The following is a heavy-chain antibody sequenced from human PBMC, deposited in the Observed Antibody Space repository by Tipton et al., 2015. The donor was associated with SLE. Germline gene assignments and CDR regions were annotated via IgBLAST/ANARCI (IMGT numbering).Heavy chain of an antibody. V-gene: IGHV3-15*01. J-gene: IGHJ4*02. CDR2: IRSKTDGGTT. D-gene: IGHD3-3*01. Sequence: SLRLSCAASGFTFTDAWMHWVRQTPGTGLEWVGRIRSKTDGGTTIYAAPVKDRFTISRDDSENTLYLQMNSLKTEDTAVYYCTSGWSFDYWGQGTLGTVSP. CDR3: TSGWSFDY. CDR1: GFTFTDAW.